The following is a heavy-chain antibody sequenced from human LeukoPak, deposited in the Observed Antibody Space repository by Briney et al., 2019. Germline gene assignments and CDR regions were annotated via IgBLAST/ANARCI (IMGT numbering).Heavy chain of an antibody. CDR2: LYYSGST. CDR3: ASLRYIYGHFDY. J-gene: IGHJ4*02. CDR1: GGSISSYY. Sequence: PSETLSLTCTVSGGSISSYYWSWIRQPPGKGLEWIGYLYYSGSTNYTPSLKSRVTISVDTSKNQFSLKLTSVTAADTAAYYCASLRYIYGHFDYWGQGTLVTVSS. V-gene: IGHV4-59*01. D-gene: IGHD5-18*01.